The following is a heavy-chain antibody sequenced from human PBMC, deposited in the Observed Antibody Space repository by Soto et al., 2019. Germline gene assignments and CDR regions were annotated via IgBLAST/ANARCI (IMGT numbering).Heavy chain of an antibody. Sequence: SQTRSLTCAISGEGVSSDSAAWNWIRQSPSRGLEWLGRTYYRSKWYKEYAASVKSRITINPDTSKNQFSLQFNSVSPEDTAVYYCARTVGWLDPWGQGSLVTVSS. J-gene: IGHJ5*02. CDR3: ARTVGWLDP. V-gene: IGHV6-1*01. CDR1: GEGVSSDSAA. D-gene: IGHD1-26*01. CDR2: TYYRSKWYK.